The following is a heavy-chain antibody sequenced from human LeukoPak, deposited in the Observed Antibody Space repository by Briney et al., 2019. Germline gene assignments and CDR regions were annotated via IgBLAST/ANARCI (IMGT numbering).Heavy chain of an antibody. CDR3: ARGGDYGSGSYYNSDYYYGMDV. CDR1: GYSFTSYW. D-gene: IGHD3-10*01. CDR2: IDPSDSYT. Sequence: GESLRIPCKGSGYSFTSYWISWVRQMPGKGLAWMGRIDPSDSYTNYSPSFQGHVTISADKSISTAYLQWSSLKSSDTAMYYCARGGDYGSGSYYNSDYYYGMDVWGKGTTVTVSS. J-gene: IGHJ6*04. V-gene: IGHV5-10-1*01.